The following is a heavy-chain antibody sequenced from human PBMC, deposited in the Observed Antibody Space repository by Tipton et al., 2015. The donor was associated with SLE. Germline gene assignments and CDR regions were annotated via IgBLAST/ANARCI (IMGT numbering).Heavy chain of an antibody. V-gene: IGHV4-59*01. D-gene: IGHD3-10*01. CDR3: ARSSATGFYYMDV. Sequence: TLSLTCTVSGVSFSSYYWSWIRQPPGKGLEWIGYIYYSGSTNYNPSLKSRGTISVDTSKNEFSLKLSSVTAADTAVYYCARSSATGFYYMDVWGKGTTVTVSS. CDR2: IYYSGST. J-gene: IGHJ6*03. CDR1: GVSFSSYY.